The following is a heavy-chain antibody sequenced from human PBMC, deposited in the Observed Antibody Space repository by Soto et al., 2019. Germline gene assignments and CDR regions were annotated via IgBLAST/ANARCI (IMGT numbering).Heavy chain of an antibody. CDR1: GFTFSSYG. CDR2: IWYDGSNK. D-gene: IGHD2-2*01. J-gene: IGHJ6*02. V-gene: IGHV3-33*01. Sequence: GGSLRLSCAASGFTFSSYGMHWVRQAPGKGLEWVAVIWYDGSNKYYADSVKGRFTISRDNSKNTLYLQMNSLRAEDTAVYYCAREDPGVVVVPAANDMDVWGQGTTVTVSS. CDR3: AREDPGVVVVPAANDMDV.